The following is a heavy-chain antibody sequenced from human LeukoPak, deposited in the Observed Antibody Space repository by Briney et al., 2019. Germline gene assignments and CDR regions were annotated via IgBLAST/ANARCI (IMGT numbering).Heavy chain of an antibody. D-gene: IGHD2-21*01. Sequence: GGSLRLSCAASGFTFSSYVISWVRPAPGKGLEWVSAISGSGGSTYYADSVGGRFTISRDNSKNTLYLQMNSLRAEDTAVYFCAKGRGRLDAFDMWRHGTMVTVSS. CDR2: ISGSGGST. CDR1: GFTFSSYV. CDR3: AKGRGRLDAFDM. V-gene: IGHV3-23*01. J-gene: IGHJ3*02.